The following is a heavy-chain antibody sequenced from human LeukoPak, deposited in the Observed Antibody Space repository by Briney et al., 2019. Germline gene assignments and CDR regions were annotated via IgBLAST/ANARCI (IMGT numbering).Heavy chain of an antibody. Sequence: GGSLRLSCVASGFPFNAYWMTWVRQAPGKGLEWVANIRQDGDTKYYVDSVKGRFTISRDNAMNSLYLQMNSLRAEDTAIYYCARSPPYGTTWYGRSDFWGQGALVTVSS. CDR1: GFPFNAYW. CDR3: ARSPPYGTTWYGRSDF. D-gene: IGHD6-13*01. J-gene: IGHJ4*02. CDR2: IRQDGDTK. V-gene: IGHV3-7*03.